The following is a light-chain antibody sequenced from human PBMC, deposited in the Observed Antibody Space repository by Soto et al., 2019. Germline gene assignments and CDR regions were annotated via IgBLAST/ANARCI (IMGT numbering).Light chain of an antibody. CDR3: QQYNNWPDMYT. CDR2: GAS. Sequence: EIVLTQSPGTLSLSPGERGTLSCRASQSVSSNYLAWYQQKPGQAPRLLIYGASTRATGIPARFSGSGSGTDFTLTISSLQSEDFAVYYCQQYNNWPDMYTFGQGTKLEIK. J-gene: IGKJ2*01. CDR1: QSVSSN. V-gene: IGKV3-15*01.